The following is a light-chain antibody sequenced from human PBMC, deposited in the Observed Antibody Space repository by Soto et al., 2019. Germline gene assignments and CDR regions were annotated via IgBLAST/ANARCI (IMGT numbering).Light chain of an antibody. J-gene: IGLJ1*01. V-gene: IGLV2-8*01. CDR2: EVV. CDR3: KSYAGSNTYV. Sequence: QSALTQPPSASGSPGQSVTISCTGTKNDIGVYDFVSWYQHHPGKAPLLIIYEVVQRPSGVPDRFSCSKSGNTASLTVCGLQDADEADYFCKSYAGSNTYVFGSGTKLTVL. CDR1: KNDIGVYDF.